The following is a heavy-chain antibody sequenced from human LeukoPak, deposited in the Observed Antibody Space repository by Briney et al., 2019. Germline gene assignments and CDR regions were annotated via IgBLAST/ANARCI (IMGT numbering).Heavy chain of an antibody. V-gene: IGHV1-69*04. CDR2: IIPILGIA. D-gene: IGHD4-17*01. CDR1: GGTFSSYA. CDR3: ARAGYGDTEGIDC. Sequence: VASVKVSCKASGGTFSSYAISWVRQAPGQGLEWMGRIIPILGIANYAQKFQGRVTITADKSTSTAYMELSSLRSEDTAVYYCARAGYGDTEGIDCWGQGTLVTVSS. J-gene: IGHJ4*02.